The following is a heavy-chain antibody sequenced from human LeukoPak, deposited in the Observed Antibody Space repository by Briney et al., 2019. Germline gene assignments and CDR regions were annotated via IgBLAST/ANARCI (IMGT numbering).Heavy chain of an antibody. CDR2: IYYTGNT. Sequence: SETLSLTCSVSGDSITGYYWGWIRQPPGKGLEWIGNIYYTGNTYYNSSLKSRVTISLDTSKNQFSLQVISLTAADTAAYYCTKSDGYGLIPICGRGTMVTVSS. CDR1: GDSITGYY. V-gene: IGHV4-39*07. J-gene: IGHJ3*02. CDR3: TKSDGYGLIPI. D-gene: IGHD3-10*01.